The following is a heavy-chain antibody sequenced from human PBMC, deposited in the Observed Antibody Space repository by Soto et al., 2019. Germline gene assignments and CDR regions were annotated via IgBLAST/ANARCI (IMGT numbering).Heavy chain of an antibody. J-gene: IGHJ4*02. CDR2: IYYSGST. V-gene: IGHV4-39*01. CDR3: ARQRRIAAAGTGVPGFDY. Sequence: QLQLQESGPGLVKPSETLSLTCTVSGGSISSSSYYWGWIRQPPGKGLEWIGSIYYSGSTYYNPSLKSRVTISVDTSKNQFSLKLSYVTAADTAVYYCARQRRIAAAGTGVPGFDYWGQGTLVTVSS. CDR1: GGSISSSSYY. D-gene: IGHD6-13*01.